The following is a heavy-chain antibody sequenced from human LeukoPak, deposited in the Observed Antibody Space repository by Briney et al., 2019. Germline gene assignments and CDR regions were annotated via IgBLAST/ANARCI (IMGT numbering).Heavy chain of an antibody. Sequence: GGSLRLTCIACGLTCSNHWMTWVRPAPWKELEWVGNINPEGYDKFYVDSVKGRFTMSRDNARNSLYLQLGSLRAEDTAVYYCARLKGTTSVFDYWGQGTLVTV. CDR1: GLTCSNHW. D-gene: IGHD4-17*01. J-gene: IGHJ4*02. V-gene: IGHV3-7*03. CDR2: INPEGYDK. CDR3: ARLKGTTSVFDY.